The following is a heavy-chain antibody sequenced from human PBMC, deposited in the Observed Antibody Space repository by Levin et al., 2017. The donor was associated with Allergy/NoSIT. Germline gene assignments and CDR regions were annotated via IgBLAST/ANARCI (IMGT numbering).Heavy chain of an antibody. CDR2: ISYDGSSK. Sequence: GGSLRLSCAASGFTFSNYAIHCVRQAPGKGLEWVAVISYDGSSKYYADSVKGRFTISRDNSKNTLYLQMNSLRAEDTAVYYFARGEHQLGFYLFDHWGQGTLVTVSS. CDR3: ARGEHQLGFYLFDH. D-gene: IGHD3-10*01. V-gene: IGHV3-30-3*01. CDR1: GFTFSNYA. J-gene: IGHJ5*02.